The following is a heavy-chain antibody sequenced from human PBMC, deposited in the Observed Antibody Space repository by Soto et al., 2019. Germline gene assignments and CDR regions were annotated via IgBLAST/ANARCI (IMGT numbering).Heavy chain of an antibody. CDR1: GGSISSGDHY. V-gene: IGHV4-30-4*01. Sequence: QVQLQESGPGLLKPSQSLSLTCTVSGGSISSGDHYWSWIRQPPGKGLGWLGYIYYSGSTYYNPSLQSRLTMSLDTSKTQFSLNLSSVTAADTAVYYCARVVVVAATGGWFDPWGQGTLVTVSS. CDR3: ARVVVVAATGGWFDP. D-gene: IGHD2-15*01. J-gene: IGHJ5*02. CDR2: IYYSGST.